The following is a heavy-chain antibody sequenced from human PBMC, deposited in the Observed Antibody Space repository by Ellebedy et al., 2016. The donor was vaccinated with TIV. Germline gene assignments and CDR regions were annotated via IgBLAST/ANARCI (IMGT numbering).Heavy chain of an antibody. CDR2: MNPNSGNT. D-gene: IGHD6-19*01. J-gene: IGHJ4*02. V-gene: IGHV1-8*01. CDR3: ARGTRESSGWYDYYFDY. Sequence: ASVKVSXXASGYTFTSYDINWVRQATGQGLEWMGWMNPNSGNTGYAQKFQGRVTMTRNTSISTAYMELSSLRSEDTAVYYCARGTRESSGWYDYYFDYWGQGTLVTVSS. CDR1: GYTFTSYD.